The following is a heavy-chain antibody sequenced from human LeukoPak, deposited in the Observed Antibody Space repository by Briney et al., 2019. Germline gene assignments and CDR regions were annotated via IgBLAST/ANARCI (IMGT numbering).Heavy chain of an antibody. CDR3: ARKGVPAAQEREGDYGMDV. J-gene: IGHJ6*02. D-gene: IGHD2-2*01. V-gene: IGHV6-1*01. CDR2: THYRSKWYN. Sequence: SQTLSLTCAISGDSVSSNSAAWNWIRQSPSRGLEWLGRTHYRSKWYNDYAVSVKSRITTNPDTSKNQFSLQLNSVTPEDTAVYYCARKGVPAAQEREGDYGMDVWGQGTTVTVSS. CDR1: GDSVSSNSAA.